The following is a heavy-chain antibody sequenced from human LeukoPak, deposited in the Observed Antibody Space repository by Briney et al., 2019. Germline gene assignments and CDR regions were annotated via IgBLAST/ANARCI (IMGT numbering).Heavy chain of an antibody. Sequence: GGSLRLSCVASGFTFSGYWMSWVRQAPGKGLEWVASIRQDGNEKHYVDSVKGRFTISRDNAKNSLYLQMNSLRAEDTAVYYCARDVYYDTNFDFWGQGTLVTVSS. D-gene: IGHD3-16*01. J-gene: IGHJ4*02. V-gene: IGHV3-7*01. CDR1: GFTFSGYW. CDR3: ARDVYYDTNFDF. CDR2: IRQDGNEK.